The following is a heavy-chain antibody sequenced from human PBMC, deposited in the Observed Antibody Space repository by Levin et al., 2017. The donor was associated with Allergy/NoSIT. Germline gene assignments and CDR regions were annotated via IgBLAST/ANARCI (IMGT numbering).Heavy chain of an antibody. CDR3: AKDKLYHTAFGIDY. Sequence: GESLKISCAASGFTFDDYAMHWVRQAPGKGLEWVSLVSWDGGSKYYADSVKGRFTISRDNSKNSLYLQMNSLTPEDTALYYCAKDKLYHTAFGIDYWGQGTLVTVSS. CDR2: VSWDGGSK. J-gene: IGHJ4*02. CDR1: GFTFDDYA. D-gene: IGHD5-18*01. V-gene: IGHV3-43D*03.